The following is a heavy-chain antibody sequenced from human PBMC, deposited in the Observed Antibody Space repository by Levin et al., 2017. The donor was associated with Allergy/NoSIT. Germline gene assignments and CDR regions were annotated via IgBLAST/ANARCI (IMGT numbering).Heavy chain of an antibody. CDR2: ISSDGSYI. Sequence: GGSLRLSCAASGFTFSIYGIYWVRQAPGQGLEWVAIISSDGSYISYADSVKGRFTVSRDNSKNTLSLQLNSLRPEDTAVYYCTKGGDMDVWGKGTTVTVSS. CDR3: TKGGDMDV. V-gene: IGHV3-30*18. J-gene: IGHJ6*03. CDR1: GFTFSIYG. D-gene: IGHD3-10*01.